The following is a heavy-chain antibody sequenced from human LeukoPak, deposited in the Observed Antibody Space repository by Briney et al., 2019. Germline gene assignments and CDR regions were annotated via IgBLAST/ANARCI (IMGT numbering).Heavy chain of an antibody. CDR2: SSGSSDTI. V-gene: IGHV3-48*04. Sequence: GGSLRLSCAASGFTFSSYSMHWVRQAPGKGLEWVSYSSGSSDTIYYADSVKGRFTISRDNAKKSLYLQMNSLRAEDTAVYYCARAPRPSYWAPYYFDYWGQGTLVTVSS. J-gene: IGHJ4*02. D-gene: IGHD2-8*02. CDR1: GFTFSSYS. CDR3: ARAPRPSYWAPYYFDY.